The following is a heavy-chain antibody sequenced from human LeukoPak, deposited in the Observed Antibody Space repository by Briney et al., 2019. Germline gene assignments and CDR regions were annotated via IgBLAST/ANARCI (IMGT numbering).Heavy chain of an antibody. CDR2: ISLYNGNT. Sequence: ASVKVSCKASGNTFTSYGISWVRQAPGQGLEWIGWISLYNGNTNYAQNLQGRVTMTTDTSTSTAYMELRSLRSDDTAVYYCARDPGSSTCPDYWGQGTLVTVSS. V-gene: IGHV1-18*04. J-gene: IGHJ4*02. CDR1: GNTFTSYG. D-gene: IGHD6-13*01. CDR3: ARDPGSSTCPDY.